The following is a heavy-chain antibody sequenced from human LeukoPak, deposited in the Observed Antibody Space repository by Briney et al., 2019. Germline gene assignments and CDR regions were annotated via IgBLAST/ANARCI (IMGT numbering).Heavy chain of an antibody. Sequence: ASVKVSCKASGYTFTGYYMHWVRQAPGQGLEWMGWINPNSGGTNYAQKFQGRVTMTRDTSISTAYMELSRLRSEDTAVYYCARELTGTTLWFDPWGQGTLVTVSS. CDR3: ARELTGTTLWFDP. D-gene: IGHD1-20*01. J-gene: IGHJ5*02. CDR2: INPNSGGT. V-gene: IGHV1-2*02. CDR1: GYTFTGYY.